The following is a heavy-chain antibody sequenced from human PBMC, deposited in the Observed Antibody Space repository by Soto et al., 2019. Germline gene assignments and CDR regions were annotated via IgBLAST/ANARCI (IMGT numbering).Heavy chain of an antibody. V-gene: IGHV3-7*01. CDR1: GFTFSSYA. Sequence: SLRLSCAASGFTFSSYAMSWLRQAPGKGLEWVANINEDGSDKYYVDSVKGRFTISRDNAKNSLYLQMSSLRVEDTAVYYCARDGGQLEDYFDYWGQGTTVTVSS. CDR2: INEDGSDK. CDR3: ARDGGQLEDYFDY. D-gene: IGHD6-6*01. J-gene: IGHJ4*02.